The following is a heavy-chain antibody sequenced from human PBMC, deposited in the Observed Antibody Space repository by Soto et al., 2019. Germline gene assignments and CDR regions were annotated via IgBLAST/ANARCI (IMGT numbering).Heavy chain of an antibody. CDR1: GGTFSSYT. D-gene: IGHD6-6*01. CDR3: ARELEPYYSSSSRFDY. CDR2: IIPNLGIA. Sequence: QVQLEQSGAEVKKPGSSVKVSCKASGGTFSSYTISWVRQAPGQGLEWMGRIIPNLGIAHYAQKFQGRVTSTADKTTSTAYMKLSGLRSEDTAVYYCARELEPYYSSSSRFDYWGQGTLVPVSS. J-gene: IGHJ4*02. V-gene: IGHV1-69*08.